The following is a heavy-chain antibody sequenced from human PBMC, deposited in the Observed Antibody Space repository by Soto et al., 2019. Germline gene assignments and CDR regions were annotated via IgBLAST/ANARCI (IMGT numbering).Heavy chain of an antibody. D-gene: IGHD6-13*01. CDR2: ISWNSGSI. Sequence: PGGSLRLSCAASGFTFDDYAMHWVRQAPGKGLEWVSGISWNSGSIGYADSVKGRFTISRDNAKNSLYLQMNSLRAEDTALYYCAKDRYSSSWSTCDYWGQGTLVTVSS. V-gene: IGHV3-9*01. CDR1: GFTFDDYA. J-gene: IGHJ4*02. CDR3: AKDRYSSSWSTCDY.